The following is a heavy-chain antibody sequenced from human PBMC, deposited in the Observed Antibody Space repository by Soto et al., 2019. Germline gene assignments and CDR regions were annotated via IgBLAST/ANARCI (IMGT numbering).Heavy chain of an antibody. V-gene: IGHV4-59*13. D-gene: IGHD5-18*01. CDR2: IHYSENT. CDR1: GDSINNYY. Sequence: SETLSLTCTVSGDSINNYYWNWIRQPPGKGLEWIGYIHYSENTNYNPSLKSRVTTSIDTSKNQVVLTMTNMDPVDTATYYCARIRVVGVDTPMVTSFDYWGQGTLVTVSS. CDR3: ARIRVVGVDTPMVTSFDY. J-gene: IGHJ4*02.